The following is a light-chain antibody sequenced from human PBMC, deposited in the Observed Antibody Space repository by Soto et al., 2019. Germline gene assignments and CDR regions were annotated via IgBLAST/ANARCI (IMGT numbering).Light chain of an antibody. Sequence: QSALTQPASVSGSPGQSITISCTGTSSDVGGYDYVSWYQHLPGKAPKLMICDVSNRPSGVSNRFSGSKSGNTASLTISGLQAEDEADYYCSSYSSSSTLVVFGGGTKLTVL. CDR3: SSYSSSSTLVV. J-gene: IGLJ3*02. CDR1: SSDVGGYDY. CDR2: DVS. V-gene: IGLV2-14*03.